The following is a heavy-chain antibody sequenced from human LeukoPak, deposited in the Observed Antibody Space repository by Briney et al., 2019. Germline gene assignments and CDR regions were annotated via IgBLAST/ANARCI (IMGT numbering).Heavy chain of an antibody. CDR3: AGLYYYGSGSYPL. CDR2: IYYSGST. Sequence: PSETLSLTCTVSGGSISSYYWSWIRQPPGKGLEWIGYIYYSGSTNYNPSLKSRVTKSVDTSKNQFSLKLSSVTAADTAVYYCAGLYYYGSGSYPLWGQGTLVTVSS. D-gene: IGHD3-10*01. J-gene: IGHJ4*02. V-gene: IGHV4-59*01. CDR1: GGSISSYY.